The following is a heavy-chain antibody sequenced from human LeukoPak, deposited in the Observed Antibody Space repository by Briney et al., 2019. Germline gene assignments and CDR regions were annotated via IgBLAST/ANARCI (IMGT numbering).Heavy chain of an antibody. V-gene: IGHV4-39*07. J-gene: IGHJ5*02. Sequence: SETLSLTCTVSGGSISSSSYYWGWIRQPPGKGPEWIGSIYYSGSTYYNPSLKSRVTISVDTSKNQFSLKLSSVTAADTAVYYCARGYCSGGSCYLGYWFDPWGQGTLVTVSS. CDR2: IYYSGST. D-gene: IGHD2-15*01. CDR1: GGSISSSSYY. CDR3: ARGYCSGGSCYLGYWFDP.